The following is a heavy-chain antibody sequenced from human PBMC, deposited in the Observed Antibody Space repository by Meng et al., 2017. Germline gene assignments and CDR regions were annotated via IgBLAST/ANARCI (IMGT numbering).Heavy chain of an antibody. CDR3: ARDSCTGGICYRGSFDY. CDR1: GYSFTSHA. D-gene: IGHD2-15*01. V-gene: IGHV1-3*01. Sequence: QGQPGQSGAEVKEPGASVKVSCKASGYSFTSHAMHWVRQAPGQSLEWMGWLNAGNGDTKYSQKFQGRVTITRDSSASTAYMELSSLRSEDTAVYYCARDSCTGGICYRGSFDYWAQGTLVTVSS. CDR2: LNAGNGDT. J-gene: IGHJ4*02.